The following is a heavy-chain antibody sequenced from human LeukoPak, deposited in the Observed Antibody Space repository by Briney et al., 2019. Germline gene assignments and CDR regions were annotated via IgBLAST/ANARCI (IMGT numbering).Heavy chain of an antibody. CDR3: TRDDYGGNSVYAFDI. CDR2: INWNGGST. J-gene: IGHJ3*02. D-gene: IGHD4-23*01. Sequence: GGSLRLSCAASGFTFDDYGMSWVRHAPGKGLEWVSGINWNGGSTGYADSVKGRFTISRDNAKNSLYLQMNSLRTEDTALYHCTRDDYGGNSVYAFDIWGQGTMVTVSS. CDR1: GFTFDDYG. V-gene: IGHV3-20*01.